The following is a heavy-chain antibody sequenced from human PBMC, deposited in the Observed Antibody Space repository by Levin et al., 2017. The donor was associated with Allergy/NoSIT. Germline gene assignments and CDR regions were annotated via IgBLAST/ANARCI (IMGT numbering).Heavy chain of an antibody. Sequence: TSSETLSLTCTVSGGSISSSSYYWGWIRQPPGKGLEWIGNIYNSGSTYYNPSLKSRVTISVDTSKNQFSLKLSSVTAADAAVYYCARDQGYCTSSSCHGMAFDIWGQGTVVTVSS. CDR3: ARDQGYCTSSSCHGMAFDI. CDR1: GGSISSSSYY. V-gene: IGHV4-39*02. CDR2: IYNSGST. D-gene: IGHD2-2*01. J-gene: IGHJ3*02.